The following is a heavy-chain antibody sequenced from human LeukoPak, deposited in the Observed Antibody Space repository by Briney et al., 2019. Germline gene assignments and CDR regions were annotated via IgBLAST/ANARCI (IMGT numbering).Heavy chain of an antibody. D-gene: IGHD5-18*01. J-gene: IGHJ4*02. Sequence: PSETLSLTCTVSGGSISSYYWSWIRQPPGKGLEWIGYIYYSGSTNYNPSLKSRVTISVDTSKNQFSLKLSSVTAADTAVYYCARGGYSYGSLYFDYWGQGTLVTVSS. CDR3: ARGGYSYGSLYFDY. V-gene: IGHV4-59*01. CDR1: GGSISSYY. CDR2: IYYSGST.